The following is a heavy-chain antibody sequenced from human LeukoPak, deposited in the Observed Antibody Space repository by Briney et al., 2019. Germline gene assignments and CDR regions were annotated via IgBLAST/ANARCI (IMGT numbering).Heavy chain of an antibody. V-gene: IGHV3-11*04. CDR1: GFTFSDYY. CDR3: ARISKTYYYDSPYWFDP. CDR2: ISSSGSTI. D-gene: IGHD3-22*01. Sequence: PGGSLRLSCAASGFTFSDYYMSWIRQAPGKGLEWVSYISSSGSTIYYADSVKGRFTISRDNAKNSLYLQMNSLRAEDTAVYYCARISKTYYYDSPYWFDPWGQGTLVTVSS. J-gene: IGHJ5*02.